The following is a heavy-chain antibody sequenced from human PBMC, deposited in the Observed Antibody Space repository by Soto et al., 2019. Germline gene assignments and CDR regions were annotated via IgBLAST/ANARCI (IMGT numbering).Heavy chain of an antibody. CDR2: INHSGSS. J-gene: IGHJ4*02. Sequence: PSETLSLTCAVYGGSFSGYYWNWIRQPPGKGLEWIGEINHSGSSNYNPSLKSRVTISVDTSKNQVSLKLSSVTAADTAVYYCARSGSYSQKFDYWGQGTLVTVSS. CDR1: GGSFSGYY. D-gene: IGHD1-26*01. CDR3: ARSGSYSQKFDY. V-gene: IGHV4-34*01.